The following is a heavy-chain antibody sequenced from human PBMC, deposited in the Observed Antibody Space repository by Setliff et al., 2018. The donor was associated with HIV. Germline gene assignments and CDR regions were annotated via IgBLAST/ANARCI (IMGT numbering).Heavy chain of an antibody. Sequence: PSETLSLTCTVSGGSISSHYWSWIRQPPGKGLEWIGYIYYSGSTTYNPPLKGRVTISVDTSKNQFSLRLRSVTAADTAVYYCARTSGSDRLNWFDPWGQGTLVTVSS. D-gene: IGHD3-10*01. J-gene: IGHJ5*02. CDR1: GGSISSHY. V-gene: IGHV4-59*11. CDR3: ARTSGSDRLNWFDP. CDR2: IYYSGST.